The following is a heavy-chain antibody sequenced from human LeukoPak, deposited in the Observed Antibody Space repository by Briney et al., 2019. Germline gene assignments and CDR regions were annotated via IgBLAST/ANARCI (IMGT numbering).Heavy chain of an antibody. J-gene: IGHJ6*03. D-gene: IGHD2-15*01. V-gene: IGHV3-23*01. Sequence: GGSLRLSCAASGFTFSSYAMSWVRQAPGKGLEWVSAISGSGGSTYYADSVKGRFTISRDNSKNTLYLQMNSLRAEDTAVYYCAKTDCSGGSCYPYYMDVWGKGTTVTISS. CDR3: AKTDCSGGSCYPYYMDV. CDR1: GFTFSSYA. CDR2: ISGSGGST.